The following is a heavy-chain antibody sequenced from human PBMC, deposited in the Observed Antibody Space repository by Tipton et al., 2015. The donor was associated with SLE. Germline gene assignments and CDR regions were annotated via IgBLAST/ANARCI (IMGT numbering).Heavy chain of an antibody. Sequence: TLSLTCTVSGGSISSSSYYWSWIRQPPGKGLEWIGEINHSGSTNYNPSLKSRVTISVDTSKNQFSLKLSSVTAADTAVYYCAREGVGSGWLFDYWGQGTLVTVSS. V-gene: IGHV4-39*07. CDR1: GGSISSSSYY. D-gene: IGHD6-19*01. J-gene: IGHJ4*02. CDR2: INHSGST. CDR3: AREGVGSGWLFDY.